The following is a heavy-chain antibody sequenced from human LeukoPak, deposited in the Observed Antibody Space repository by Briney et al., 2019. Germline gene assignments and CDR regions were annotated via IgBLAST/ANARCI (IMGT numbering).Heavy chain of an antibody. Sequence: SETLSLTCTVSAGSISSYYWNWIRQPPGKGLEWIGYIYYSGSTNYNPSLKSRVTISVDTSKNQFSLKLSSVTAADTAVYYCARARRGYSYGAFDYWGQGTLVTVSS. V-gene: IGHV4-59*01. CDR2: IYYSGST. J-gene: IGHJ4*02. D-gene: IGHD5-18*01. CDR3: ARARRGYSYGAFDY. CDR1: AGSISSYY.